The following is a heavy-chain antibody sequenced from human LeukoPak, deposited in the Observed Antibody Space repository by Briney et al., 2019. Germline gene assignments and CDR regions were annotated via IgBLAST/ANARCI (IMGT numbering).Heavy chain of an antibody. D-gene: IGHD2-15*01. CDR1: GFIFSGSW. V-gene: IGHV3-7*03. CDR2: IKKDGSER. CDR3: TTDTWYSAGH. Sequence: GGSLRLSCTASGFIFSGSWMAWIRQAPGKGLVWVAIIKKDGSERYYVDSMKGRFTISRDNAKNSLFLQMNSLRAEDTAIYYCTTDTWYSAGHWGQGTLVAVSS. J-gene: IGHJ4*02.